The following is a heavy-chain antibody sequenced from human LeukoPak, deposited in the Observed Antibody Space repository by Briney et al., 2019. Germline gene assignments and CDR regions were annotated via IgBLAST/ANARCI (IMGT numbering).Heavy chain of an antibody. J-gene: IGHJ4*02. CDR3: ARWGHSDYSSFPTKFDY. D-gene: IGHD4-11*01. CDR2: IGGGDSQI. V-gene: IGHV3-48*03. CDR1: GFTFSSFQ. Sequence: GGSLRRSCAATGFTFSSFQMTWVRQAPGKGLEWVSYIGGGDSQIFYADSVKGRFTISRDNAENSLYLQMSSLRAKDTAIYYCARWGHSDYSSFPTKFDYWGQGTLVTVSS.